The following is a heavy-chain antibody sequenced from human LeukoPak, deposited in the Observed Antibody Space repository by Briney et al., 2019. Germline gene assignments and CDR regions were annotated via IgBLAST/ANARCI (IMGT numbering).Heavy chain of an antibody. J-gene: IGHJ6*03. V-gene: IGHV3-30*02. CDR3: AKDKDYGYYMDV. CDR2: IRYDGGDK. D-gene: IGHD3-16*01. CDR1: GFTFSSYG. Sequence: GGSLRLSCAASGFTFSSYGMHWVRQAPGKGLEWVAVIRYDGGDKYYADSVKGRFTISRDNSKNTLYLQMNSLRAEDTAVYYCAKDKDYGYYMDVWGKGTTVTVSS.